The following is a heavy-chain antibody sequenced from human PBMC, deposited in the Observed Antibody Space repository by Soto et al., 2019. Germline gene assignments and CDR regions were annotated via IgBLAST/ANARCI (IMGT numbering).Heavy chain of an antibody. J-gene: IGHJ6*02. CDR3: ASAQQPFYYYYGMDV. V-gene: IGHV5-10-1*01. D-gene: IGHD6-13*01. Sequence: GESLKISCKGSGYSFTRYWISWVRQMPGKGLEWMGRIDPSDSYTNYSPSFQGHVTISADKSISTAYLQWSSLKASDTAMYYCASAQQPFYYYYGMDVWGQGTTVTVSS. CDR2: IDPSDSYT. CDR1: GYSFTRYW.